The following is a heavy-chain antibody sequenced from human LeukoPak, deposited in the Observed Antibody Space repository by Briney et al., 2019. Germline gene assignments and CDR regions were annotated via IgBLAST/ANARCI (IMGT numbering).Heavy chain of an antibody. CDR2: IYTSGST. D-gene: IGHD6-13*01. CDR3: ARTDLAAAGSFDY. CDR1: GGSISSGSYY. J-gene: IGHJ4*02. V-gene: IGHV4-61*02. Sequence: SQTLSLTCTVSGGSISSGSYYWSWIRQPAGKGLEWIGRIYTSGSTNYNPSLKSRVTISVDTSKNQFSQKLSSVTAADTAVYYCARTDLAAAGSFDYWGQGTLVTVSS.